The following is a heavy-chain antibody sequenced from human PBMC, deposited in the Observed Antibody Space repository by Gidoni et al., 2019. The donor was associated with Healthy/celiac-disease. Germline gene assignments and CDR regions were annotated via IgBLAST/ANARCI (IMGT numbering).Heavy chain of an antibody. J-gene: IGHJ6*02. CDR3: SKEIPSASYSLYYYYYYGMDV. CDR1: GFTFSTYA. D-gene: IGHD1-26*01. CDR2: ISVSGGST. Sequence: EVQLLESGGGLVQPGGSLRLSCATSGFTFSTYARSWVRRAPGKGRGWGSAISVSGGSTYYAGAVKGRFTISRDNSKNTLYLQMNSLRAEDTAVSYCSKEIPSASYSLYYYYYYGMDVWGQGTTVTVSS. V-gene: IGHV3-23*01.